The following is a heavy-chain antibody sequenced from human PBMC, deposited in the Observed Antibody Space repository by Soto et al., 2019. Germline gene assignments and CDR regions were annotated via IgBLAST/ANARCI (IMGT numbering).Heavy chain of an antibody. D-gene: IGHD4-17*01. J-gene: IGHJ6*02. CDR3: ARHDLRYYYYGMDV. CDR2: IYYSGST. V-gene: IGHV4-59*08. CDR1: GGSISSYY. Sequence: SETLSLTCTVSGGSISSYYWSWIRQPPGKGLEWIGYIYYSGSTNYNPSLKSRVTISVDTSKNQFSLKLSSVTAADTAVYYCARHDLRYYYYGMDVWGQGTTVTVSS.